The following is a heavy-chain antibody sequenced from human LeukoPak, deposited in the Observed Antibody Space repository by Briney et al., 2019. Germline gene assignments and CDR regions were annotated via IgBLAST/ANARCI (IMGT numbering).Heavy chain of an antibody. Sequence: ASVKVSCKASGYTFTGYYMHWVRQAPGQGLEWMGWINPNSGGTNYAQKFQGRDTMTRDTSISTAYMELSRLRSDDTAVYYCARRVLKQWLVNGFDYWGQGTLVTVSS. D-gene: IGHD6-19*01. CDR3: ARRVLKQWLVNGFDY. J-gene: IGHJ4*02. CDR1: GYTFTGYY. V-gene: IGHV1-2*02. CDR2: INPNSGGT.